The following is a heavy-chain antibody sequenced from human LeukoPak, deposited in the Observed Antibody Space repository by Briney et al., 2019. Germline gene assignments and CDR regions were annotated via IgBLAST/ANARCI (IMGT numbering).Heavy chain of an antibody. CDR3: ARGPVGAFDY. CDR2: MNPNSGNT. CDR1: GYTFTSYD. Sequence: ASVKVSRKASGYTFTSYDINWVRPATGQGLEWMGCMNPNSGNTGYAQKFQGRVTMTRNTSISTAYMELTSLRSEDTAVYYCARGPVGAFDYWGQGTLVTVSS. D-gene: IGHD1-26*01. V-gene: IGHV1-8*01. J-gene: IGHJ4*02.